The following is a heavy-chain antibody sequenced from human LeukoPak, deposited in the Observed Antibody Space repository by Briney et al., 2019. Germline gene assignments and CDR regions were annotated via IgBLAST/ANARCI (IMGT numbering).Heavy chain of an antibody. J-gene: IGHJ4*02. CDR1: GGSTSSSNW. Sequence: SGTLSLTCAVSGGSTSSSNWWSWVRQPPGKGLEWIGEIYHSGSTNYNPSLKSRVTISVDKSKNQFSLKLSSVTAADTAVYYCARKLIHYDSSGYYSIGYYFDYWGQGTLVTVSS. V-gene: IGHV4-4*02. D-gene: IGHD3-22*01. CDR3: ARKLIHYDSSGYYSIGYYFDY. CDR2: IYHSGST.